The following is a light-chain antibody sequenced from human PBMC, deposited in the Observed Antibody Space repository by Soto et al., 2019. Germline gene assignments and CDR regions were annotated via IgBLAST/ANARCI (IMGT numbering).Light chain of an antibody. J-gene: IGKJ5*01. V-gene: IGKV3-11*01. CDR2: DAS. Sequence: IVMTQSPVTLSVSPGERATLSCTASQSVNNNVAWYQVKPGQAPRLLIYDASIRATGVPARFSGSGSGTDFSLTISSLEPEDVAVYYCQQRSQWPPMTFGQGTRLEIK. CDR3: QQRSQWPPMT. CDR1: QSVNNN.